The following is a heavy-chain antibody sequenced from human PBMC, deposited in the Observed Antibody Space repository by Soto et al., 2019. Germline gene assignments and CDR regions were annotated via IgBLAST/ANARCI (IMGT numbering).Heavy chain of an antibody. V-gene: IGHV3-30-3*01. CDR3: ARSRDGYNLIDY. Sequence: PGGSLRLSCAASGFTFSSYAMHWVRQAPGKGLEWVAVISYDGSNKYYADSVKGRFTISRDNSKNTLYLQMNSLRAEDTAVYYCARSRDGYNLIDYWGQGALVTVSS. CDR1: GFTFSSYA. CDR2: ISYDGSNK. D-gene: IGHD5-12*01. J-gene: IGHJ4*02.